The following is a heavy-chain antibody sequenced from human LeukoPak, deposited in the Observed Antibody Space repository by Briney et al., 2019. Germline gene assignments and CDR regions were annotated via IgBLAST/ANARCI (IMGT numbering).Heavy chain of an antibody. CDR2: ISSSSSYI. V-gene: IGHV3-21*01. Sequence: GGSLRLSCAASGFTFSSYAMSWVRQAPGKGLEWVSSISSSSSYIYYADSVKGRFTISRDNAKNSLYLQMNSLRAEDTAVYYCARGHGSGNYGMDVWGQGTTVTVSS. CDR1: GFTFSSYA. J-gene: IGHJ6*02. D-gene: IGHD3-10*01. CDR3: ARGHGSGNYGMDV.